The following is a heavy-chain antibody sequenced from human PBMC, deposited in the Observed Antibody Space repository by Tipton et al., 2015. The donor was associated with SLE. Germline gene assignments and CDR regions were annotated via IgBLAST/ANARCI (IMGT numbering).Heavy chain of an antibody. D-gene: IGHD1-26*01. CDR3: ARGLSGSPVSGAFDI. V-gene: IGHV1-2*02. Sequence: QSGPEVKKPGASVKVSCKASGYTFTGYYMHWVRQAPGQGLEWMGWINPNSGGTNYAQKFQGRVTMTRDTSISTAYMELSRLRSDDTAVYYCARGLSGSPVSGAFDIWGQGTMVTVSS. CDR1: GYTFTGYY. J-gene: IGHJ3*02. CDR2: INPNSGGT.